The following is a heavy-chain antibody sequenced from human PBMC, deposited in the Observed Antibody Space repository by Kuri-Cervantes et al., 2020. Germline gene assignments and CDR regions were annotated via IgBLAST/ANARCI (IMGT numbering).Heavy chain of an antibody. V-gene: IGHV1-69*13. CDR2: IIPIFGTA. CDR1: GYTFTGYY. D-gene: IGHD3-16*01. CDR3: ARGLTVIHGGGDY. Sequence: SVKVSCKASGYTFTGYYMHWVRQAPGQGLEWMGGIIPIFGTANYAQKFQGRVTITADESTSTAYMELSSLRSEDTAVYYCARGLTVIHGGGDYWGQGTPVTVSS. J-gene: IGHJ4*02.